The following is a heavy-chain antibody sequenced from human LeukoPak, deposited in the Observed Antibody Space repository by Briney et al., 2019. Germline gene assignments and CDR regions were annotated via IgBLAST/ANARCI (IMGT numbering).Heavy chain of an antibody. V-gene: IGHV3-11*01. D-gene: IGHD6-25*01. Sequence: GGSLRLSCAASGFTFSDYYMSWIRQAPGKGLEWVSYISSSGSTIYYADSVKGRFTISRDNTKNSLYLQMNSLRAEDTAVYYCAKQMSGYTGYYFDYWGQGTLVTVSS. J-gene: IGHJ4*02. CDR2: ISSSGSTI. CDR1: GFTFSDYY. CDR3: AKQMSGYTGYYFDY.